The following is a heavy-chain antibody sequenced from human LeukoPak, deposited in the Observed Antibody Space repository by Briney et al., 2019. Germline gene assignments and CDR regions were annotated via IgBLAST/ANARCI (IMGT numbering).Heavy chain of an antibody. D-gene: IGHD3-10*01. V-gene: IGHV4-34*01. Sequence: SETLSLTCAVYGGTFSGYYWNWIRQPPGKGLEWIGEINHSGSTNYNPSLKSRVTISVDTSKNQFSLKLSSVTAADTAVYYCARGWSYSAFDYWGQGTLVTVSS. CDR1: GGTFSGYY. CDR3: ARGWSYSAFDY. J-gene: IGHJ4*02. CDR2: INHSGST.